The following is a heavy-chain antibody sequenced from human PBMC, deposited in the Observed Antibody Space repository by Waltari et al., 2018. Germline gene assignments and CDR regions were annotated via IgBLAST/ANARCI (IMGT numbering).Heavy chain of an antibody. Sequence: QVQLVESGGGVVQPGRSLRLSCAASGFTFSSYGMHWVRQAPGKGLEWVAVIWYDGSNKDYADSVKGRFTISRDNSKNTLYLQMNSLRAEDTAVYYGARDGGGSYYVGYYYYYGMDVWGQGTTVTVSS. CDR3: ARDGGGSYYVGYYYYYGMDV. V-gene: IGHV3-33*01. J-gene: IGHJ6*02. CDR2: IWYDGSNK. CDR1: GFTFSSYG. D-gene: IGHD1-26*01.